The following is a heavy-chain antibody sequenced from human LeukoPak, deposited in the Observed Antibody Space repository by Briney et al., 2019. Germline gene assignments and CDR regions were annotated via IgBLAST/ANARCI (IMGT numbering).Heavy chain of an antibody. CDR2: ISSNGGST. D-gene: IGHD3-10*01. CDR1: GFTFSNYW. CDR3: ARGELLSEYYFDY. Sequence: GGSLRLSCAASGFTFSNYWMHWVRQAPGKGLEYVSAISSNGGSTYYANSVKGRFTISRDNSKNTLYLQMGSLRAEDMAVYYCARGELLSEYYFDYWGQGTLVTVSS. J-gene: IGHJ4*02. V-gene: IGHV3-64*01.